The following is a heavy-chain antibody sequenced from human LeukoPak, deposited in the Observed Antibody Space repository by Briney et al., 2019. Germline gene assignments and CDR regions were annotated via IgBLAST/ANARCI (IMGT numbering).Heavy chain of an antibody. CDR3: ASAVY. Sequence: PGGSLRLSCAASGFTVSSNYMSWVRQAPGKGLEWVSVIYTGGTTYYADSVKGRFTISRDNSKNTLYLQMNSLGADDTGVYYCASAVYWGQGTLVTVSS. V-gene: IGHV3-66*01. CDR2: IYTGGTT. CDR1: GFTVSSNY. J-gene: IGHJ4*02.